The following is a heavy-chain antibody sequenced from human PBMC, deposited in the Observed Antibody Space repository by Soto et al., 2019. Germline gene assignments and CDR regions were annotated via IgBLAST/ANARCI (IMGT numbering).Heavy chain of an antibody. D-gene: IGHD2-15*01. J-gene: IGHJ6*02. CDR3: ARYCSPTSCTIRYGMDV. Sequence: EVQLLESGGGLVQPGGSLRLSCVASGFTFSTYAMRWVRQAPREGLKWVATICGSGGTTYYADSVKGRFTISRDNSKNTLYLQVNSLRAEDSAKYYCARYCSPTSCTIRYGMDVWGQGTTVTVSS. CDR2: ICGSGGTT. V-gene: IGHV3-23*01. CDR1: GFTFSTYA.